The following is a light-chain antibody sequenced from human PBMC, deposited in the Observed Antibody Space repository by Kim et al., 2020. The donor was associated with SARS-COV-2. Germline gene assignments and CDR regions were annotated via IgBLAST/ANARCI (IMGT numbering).Light chain of an antibody. CDR2: YAS. Sequence: SVTHKGKVTITCRASQSIGSSLHWYQQKPGQSPKLLIRYASQSFAGVPSRFSGSGSGTDFTLTISSLEAEDAATYYCHQSGGLPHTFGQGTKLEI. CDR3: HQSGGLPHT. CDR1: QSIGSS. J-gene: IGKJ2*01. V-gene: IGKV6-21*01.